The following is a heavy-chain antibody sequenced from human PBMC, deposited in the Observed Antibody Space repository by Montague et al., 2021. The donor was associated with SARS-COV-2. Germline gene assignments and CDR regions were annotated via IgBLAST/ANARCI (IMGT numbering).Heavy chain of an antibody. CDR3: ARLGITLGGDIVIRYYFDY. Sequence: SETLSLTCTFSGASRSTKNYYWGWIRQPPGKGLEWIGSISYSPTSYSNPSLKSRVTMSVDTSRNQLSLNLSSVTVADTAVYYCARLGITLGGDIVIRYYFDYWGQGTLVTVSS. CDR2: ISYSPTS. J-gene: IGHJ4*02. CDR1: GASRSTKNYY. V-gene: IGHV4-39*01. D-gene: IGHD3-16*02.